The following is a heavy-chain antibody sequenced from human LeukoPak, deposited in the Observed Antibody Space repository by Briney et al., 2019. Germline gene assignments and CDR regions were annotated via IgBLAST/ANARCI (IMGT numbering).Heavy chain of an antibody. V-gene: IGHV3-21*01. CDR3: VRDDYGDYFDY. D-gene: IGHD4-17*01. CDR2: ISSSSSYI. CDR1: GFTFSSYS. J-gene: IGHJ4*02. Sequence: GGSLRLSCAASGFTFSSYSMNWVRQAPGKGLEWVSSISSSSSYIYYADSVKGRLTISRDNAKNSLYLQMSSLRVEETGVYYCVRDDYGDYFDYWGQGTLVTVSS.